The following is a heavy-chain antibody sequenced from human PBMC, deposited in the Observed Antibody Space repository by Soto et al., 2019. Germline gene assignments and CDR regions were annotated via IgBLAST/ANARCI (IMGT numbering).Heavy chain of an antibody. Sequence: VASVKVSCKASGGTFSSYTISWVRQAPGQGLEWMGRIIPILGIANYAQKFQGRVTITADKSTSTAYMELSSLRSEDTAVYYCAAVAYYGSGSYYTDYWGQGTLVTVSS. D-gene: IGHD3-10*01. CDR3: AAVAYYGSGSYYTDY. J-gene: IGHJ4*02. CDR2: IIPILGIA. CDR1: GGTFSSYT. V-gene: IGHV1-69*02.